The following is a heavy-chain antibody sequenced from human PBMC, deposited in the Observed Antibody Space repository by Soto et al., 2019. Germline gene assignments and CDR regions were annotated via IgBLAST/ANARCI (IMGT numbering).Heavy chain of an antibody. Sequence: GESLKISCKGSGYSFATYWINWVRQMPGKGLEWVGRIDPSDSYTNYSPSFQGHVTISADKSINTAYLQWSNLKASDSAIYYCAKQAGTGYNAFDIWGQGTMVTVSS. CDR3: AKQAGTGYNAFDI. J-gene: IGHJ3*02. CDR1: GYSFATYW. V-gene: IGHV5-10-1*01. D-gene: IGHD6-19*01. CDR2: IDPSDSYT.